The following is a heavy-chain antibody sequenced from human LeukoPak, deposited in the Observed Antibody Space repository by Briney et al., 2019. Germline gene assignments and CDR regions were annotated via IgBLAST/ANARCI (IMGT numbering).Heavy chain of an antibody. V-gene: IGHV1-2*02. CDR1: GYTFTGYY. D-gene: IGHD4-23*01. CDR2: INPNSGGT. CDR3: ATLDYGGNSGSYYFDY. J-gene: IGHJ4*02. Sequence: ASVKVSCKASGYTFTGYYMHWVRQAPGQGLEWMGWINPNSGGTNYAQKFQGRVTMTRDTSISTAYMELSRLRSEDTAVYYCATLDYGGNSGSYYFDYWGQGTLVTVSS.